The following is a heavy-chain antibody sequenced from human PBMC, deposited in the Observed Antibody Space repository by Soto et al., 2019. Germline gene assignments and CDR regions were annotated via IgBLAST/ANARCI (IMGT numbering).Heavy chain of an antibody. CDR3: ARAFGRDYGRALDFDY. CDR2: MNPNSGNT. CDR1: GYTFTSYD. J-gene: IGHJ4*02. V-gene: IGHV1-8*01. D-gene: IGHD3-10*01. Sequence: ASVKVSCKASGYTFTSYDINWVRQATGQGLEWMGWMNPNSGNTGYAQKFQGRVTMTRNTSISTAYMELSSLRSEDTAVYYCARAFGRDYGRALDFDYWGQGTLVTVSS.